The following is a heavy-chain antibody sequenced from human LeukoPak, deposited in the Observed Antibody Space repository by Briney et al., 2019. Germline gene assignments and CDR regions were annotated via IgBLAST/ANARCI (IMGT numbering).Heavy chain of an antibody. D-gene: IGHD6-13*01. CDR2: IYSDGSTT. J-gene: IGHJ4*02. CDR3: AASGMGSSWYASDY. CDR1: GFTFSTYW. Sequence: PGGSLRLSCATSGFTFSTYWMHWVRHAPGKGLVWVSLIYSDGSTTSYADSVKGRFTISRDNAKNTMYLQMNSLRAEDTAVYYCAASGMGSSWYASDYWGQGTLVTVSS. V-gene: IGHV3-74*01.